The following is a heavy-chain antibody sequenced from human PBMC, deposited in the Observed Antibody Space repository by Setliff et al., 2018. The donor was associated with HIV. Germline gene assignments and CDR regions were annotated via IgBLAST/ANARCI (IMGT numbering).Heavy chain of an antibody. D-gene: IGHD1-1*01. V-gene: IGHV4-61*09. CDR1: DASISVGTYY. CDR2: VYTSGSTSGST. J-gene: IGHJ6*03. Sequence: SETLSLTCSVSDASISVGTYYWSWIRQPAGKGLEWIGHVYTSGSTSGSTNYNPSLKSRVTMSVDTSKNQFSLKLSSVTAADTAVYYCARETGTYNYYYMDVWGKGTTVTVSS. CDR3: ARETGTYNYYYMDV.